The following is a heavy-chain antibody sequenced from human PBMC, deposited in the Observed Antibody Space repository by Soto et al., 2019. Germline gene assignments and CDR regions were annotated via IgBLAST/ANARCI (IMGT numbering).Heavy chain of an antibody. Sequence: AGGSLRLSCAASGLIFSSYTMHWVRQAPGKGLEWVGVITYDGSNQYYADSVKGRFTISRDNSRNMLFLQMNSLRPDDTAVYYCARAPSGSYPEFDYWGQGTLVTVSS. CDR1: GLIFSSYT. CDR3: ARAPSGSYPEFDY. D-gene: IGHD1-26*01. V-gene: IGHV3-30-3*01. J-gene: IGHJ4*02. CDR2: ITYDGSNQ.